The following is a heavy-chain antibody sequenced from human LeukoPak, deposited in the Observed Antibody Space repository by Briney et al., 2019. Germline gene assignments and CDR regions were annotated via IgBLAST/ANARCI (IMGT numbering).Heavy chain of an antibody. V-gene: IGHV4-34*01. Sequence: SETLSLTCAVYGGSFSGYYWSWIRQPPGKGLEWIGEINHSGSTNYNPSLKGRVTISVDTSKNQFSLKLSSVTAADTAVYYCARAVVTQYYFDYWGQGTLVTVSS. D-gene: IGHD4-23*01. CDR3: ARAVVTQYYFDY. CDR2: INHSGST. CDR1: GGSFSGYY. J-gene: IGHJ4*02.